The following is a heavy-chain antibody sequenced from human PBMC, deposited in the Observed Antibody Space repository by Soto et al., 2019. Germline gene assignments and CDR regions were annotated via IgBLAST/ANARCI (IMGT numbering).Heavy chain of an antibody. J-gene: IGHJ4*02. D-gene: IGHD1-1*01. CDR1: GFTFSSYA. CDR3: AKDQKLGAGTPLYYFDY. Sequence: GGSLRLSCAASGFTFSSYAMSWVRQAPGKGLEWVSAISGSGGSTYYADSVKGRFTISRDNSKNTLYLQMNSLRAEDTAVYYCAKDQKLGAGTPLYYFDYWGQGTLVTVSS. V-gene: IGHV3-23*01. CDR2: ISGSGGST.